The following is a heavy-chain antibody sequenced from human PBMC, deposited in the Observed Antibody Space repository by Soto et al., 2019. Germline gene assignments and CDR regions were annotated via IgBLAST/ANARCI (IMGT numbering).Heavy chain of an antibody. Sequence: QITLKESGPTLVKPTQTLTLTCTFSGFSFSVNGVAVGWIRQPPGQALEWLALIYWDDDQRYNPSLKDRLTIXTXXSRNQVVPTMTNMDPVDTATYYCAHKRDVSRGFKYWGQGTLVTVSS. CDR1: GFSFSVNGVA. D-gene: IGHD3-10*01. J-gene: IGHJ4*02. CDR2: IYWDDDQ. CDR3: AHKRDVSRGFKY. V-gene: IGHV2-5*02.